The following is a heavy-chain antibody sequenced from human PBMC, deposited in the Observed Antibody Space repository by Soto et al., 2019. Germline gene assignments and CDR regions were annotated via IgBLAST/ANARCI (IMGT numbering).Heavy chain of an antibody. D-gene: IGHD6-13*01. CDR1: GYTYTTYG. J-gene: IGHJ5*02. CDR3: ARDRPYSSSSSVRFDP. V-gene: IGHV1-18*04. Sequence: GASVKVSCKASGYTYTTYGITWVRQAPGQGLEWMGWISAFNAYTTYAQKFQGRVTMTTDTSTSTAYMELRGLRSDDTAVYYCARDRPYSSSSSVRFDPWGQGTLVTVYS. CDR2: ISAFNAYT.